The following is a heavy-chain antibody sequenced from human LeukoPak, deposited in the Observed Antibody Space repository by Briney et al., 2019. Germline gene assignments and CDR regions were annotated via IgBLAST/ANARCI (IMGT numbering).Heavy chain of an antibody. CDR1: GYTFTSYG. J-gene: IGHJ2*01. CDR2: ISAYNGNT. Sequence: ASVKVSCKASGYTFTSYGISWVRQAPGQGLEWMGWISAYNGNTNYAQKLQGRVTMTTDTSTSTAYVELRSLRSDDTAVYYCARDWCTNGVCFSWYFDLWGRGTLVTVSS. D-gene: IGHD2-8*01. CDR3: ARDWCTNGVCFSWYFDL. V-gene: IGHV1-18*01.